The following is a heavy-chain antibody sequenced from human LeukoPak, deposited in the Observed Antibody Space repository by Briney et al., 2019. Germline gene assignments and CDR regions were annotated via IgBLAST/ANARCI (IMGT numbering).Heavy chain of an antibody. CDR2: IYYSGST. Sequence: SETLSLTCTVSGGSISSYYWSWIRQPPGKGLEWIGYIYYSGSTNYNPSLKSRVTISVDTSKNQFSLKLSSVTAADTVVYYCARALVRPNWFDPWGQGTLVTVSS. V-gene: IGHV4-59*01. CDR1: GGSISSYY. D-gene: IGHD6-13*01. J-gene: IGHJ5*02. CDR3: ARALVRPNWFDP.